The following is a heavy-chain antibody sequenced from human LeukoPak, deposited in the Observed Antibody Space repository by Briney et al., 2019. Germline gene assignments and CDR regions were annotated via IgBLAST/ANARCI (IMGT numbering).Heavy chain of an antibody. CDR2: IYPGDSDT. Sequence: GESLKISCKGSGYSFTSYWIGWVRQMPGKGLEWMGIIYPGDSDTRYSPSFQGQVTISADKSINTAYLQWSSLKASDTAMYYCARLDYYDSSGYYYLNYFDYWGQGTLVTVSS. J-gene: IGHJ4*02. D-gene: IGHD3-22*01. CDR3: ARLDYYDSSGYYYLNYFDY. CDR1: GYSFTSYW. V-gene: IGHV5-51*01.